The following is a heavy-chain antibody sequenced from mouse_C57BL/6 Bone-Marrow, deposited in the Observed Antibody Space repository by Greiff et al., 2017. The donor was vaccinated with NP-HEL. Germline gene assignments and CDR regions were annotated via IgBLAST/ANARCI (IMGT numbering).Heavy chain of an antibody. CDR1: GYTFTSYG. J-gene: IGHJ3*01. CDR2: IHIGNGYT. CDR3: AGGAWFAY. Sequence: VQLQQSGAELVRPGSSVKMSCKTSGYTFTSYGINWVKQRPGQGLEWIGFIHIGNGYTAYNEKFKGKATLTSDTSSNTAYLQLSSLTSEDAAIYFCAGGAWFAYWGQGTLVTVSA. V-gene: IGHV1-58*01.